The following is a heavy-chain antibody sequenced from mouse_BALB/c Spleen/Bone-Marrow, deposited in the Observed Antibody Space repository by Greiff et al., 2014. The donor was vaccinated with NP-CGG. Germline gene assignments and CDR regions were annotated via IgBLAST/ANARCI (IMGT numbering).Heavy chain of an antibody. CDR3: ARYRLGTYFDY. J-gene: IGHJ2*01. D-gene: IGHD2-14*01. CDR1: GFNIKDTY. CDR2: IDPANGNT. Sequence: EVQVVESGAELVKPGASVKLSCTASGFNIKDTYMHWVKQRPEQGLEWIGRIDPANGNTKYDPKFQGKATITADTSSNTAYLRLSSLTSEDTAVYYCARYRLGTYFDYWGQGTTLTVSS. V-gene: IGHV14-3*02.